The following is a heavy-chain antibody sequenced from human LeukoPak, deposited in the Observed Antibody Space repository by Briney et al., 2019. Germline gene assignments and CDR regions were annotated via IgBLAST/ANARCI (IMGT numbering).Heavy chain of an antibody. CDR2: INHSGST. CDR3: ARSLDYYGSGSLGY. D-gene: IGHD3-10*01. CDR1: GGSFSGYY. J-gene: IGHJ4*02. V-gene: IGHV4-34*01. Sequence: SETLSLTCAVYGGSFSGYYWSWIRQPPGKRLEWIGEINHSGSTNYNPSLKSRVTISVDTSKNQFSLKLSSVTAADTAVYYCARSLDYYGSGSLGYWGQGTLVTVSS.